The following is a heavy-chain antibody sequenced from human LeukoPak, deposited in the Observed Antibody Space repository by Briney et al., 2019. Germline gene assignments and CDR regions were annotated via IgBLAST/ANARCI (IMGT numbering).Heavy chain of an antibody. CDR3: ARAGGDGYNPGSHFDY. Sequence: PGGSLRLSCAASGFTFGGSSVHWVRQASGKGLEWVGRMRSKANNYATAYTASLKGRFTISRDDSKNTAYLQMNSLRIEDTVVYYCARAGGDGYNPGSHFDYWGQGTLVTVSS. D-gene: IGHD5-12*01. CDR2: MRSKANNYAT. J-gene: IGHJ4*02. V-gene: IGHV3-73*01. CDR1: GFTFGGSS.